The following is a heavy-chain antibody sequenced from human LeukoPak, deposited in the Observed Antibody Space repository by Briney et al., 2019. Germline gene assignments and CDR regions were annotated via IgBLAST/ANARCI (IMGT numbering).Heavy chain of an antibody. Sequence: SETLSLTCTVSGGSISSYYWSWIRQPPGKGLEWIGEINHSGSTNYNPSLKSRVTISVNTSKNQFSLKLSSVTAADTAVYYCARFPGWYFDLWGRGTLVTVSS. CDR3: ARFPGWYFDL. V-gene: IGHV4-34*01. CDR1: GGSISSYY. J-gene: IGHJ2*01. CDR2: INHSGST.